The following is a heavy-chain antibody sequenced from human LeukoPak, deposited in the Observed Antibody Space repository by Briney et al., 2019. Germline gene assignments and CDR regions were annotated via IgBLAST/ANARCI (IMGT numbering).Heavy chain of an antibody. CDR1: GYTFPSYG. J-gene: IGHJ5*02. D-gene: IGHD1-26*01. V-gene: IGHV1-18*01. Sequence: ASVKVSCKASGYTFPSYGISWVRQAPGQGLEWMGWISAYNGNSHYAQRLQGRVAMTTDTSMHTAYMAARDLSAGDTPGYYCAGPTEWELPGWFDPWGQGTLVIASS. CDR2: ISAYNGNS. CDR3: AGPTEWELPGWFDP.